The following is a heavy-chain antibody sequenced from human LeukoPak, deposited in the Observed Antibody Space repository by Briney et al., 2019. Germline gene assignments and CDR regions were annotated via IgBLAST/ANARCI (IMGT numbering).Heavy chain of an antibody. CDR2: INHSGST. J-gene: IGHJ4*02. D-gene: IGHD3-3*01. CDR1: GGSFSGYY. CDR3: ARGSYDFWSGYYYHFDY. Sequence: SETLSLTCAVYGGSFSGYYWSWIRQPPGKGLEWIGEINHSGSTNYNPSLKSRVTISVDTSKNQFSLKLSSVTAADTAVYYCARGSYDFWSGYYYHFDYWGQGTPVTVSS. V-gene: IGHV4-34*01.